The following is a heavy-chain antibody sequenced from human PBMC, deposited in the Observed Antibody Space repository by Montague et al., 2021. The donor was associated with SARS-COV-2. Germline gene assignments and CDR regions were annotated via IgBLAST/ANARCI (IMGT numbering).Heavy chain of an antibody. CDR2: ISWNSGSI. J-gene: IGHJ6*02. CDR1: GFTFDDYA. CDR3: STTGHDMDV. Sequence: SLRLSCAASGFTFDDYAMHWVRQAPGKGLEWVSGISWNSGSIGYADSVKGRFTISRDNAKNSLYLQMNGLRAEDTALYYCSTTGHDMDVWGQGTTVTVSS. D-gene: IGHD1-26*01. V-gene: IGHV3-9*01.